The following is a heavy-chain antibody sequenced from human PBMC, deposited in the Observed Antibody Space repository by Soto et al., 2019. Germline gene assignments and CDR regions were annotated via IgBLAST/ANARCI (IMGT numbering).Heavy chain of an antibody. CDR3: AGDDEHGSNCALAY. CDR2: RFPNGRDK. Sequence: QVQLVQSGGGVVQPGRSLRLSCAASGFNFNTYLMHWVRQAPGKGQEGVARRFPNGRDKEYADTVKGRFTISRDNSNNGMYLKMDSLRPEDTAVYYCAGDDEHGSNCALAYWGQGALVTVSS. D-gene: IGHD1-26*01. CDR1: GFNFNTYL. V-gene: IGHV3-30*04. J-gene: IGHJ4*02.